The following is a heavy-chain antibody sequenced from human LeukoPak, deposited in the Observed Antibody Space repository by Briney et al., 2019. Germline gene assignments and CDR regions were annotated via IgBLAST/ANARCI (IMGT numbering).Heavy chain of an antibody. CDR1: GGTFSSYA. D-gene: IGHD3-3*01. V-gene: IGHV1-69*01. Sequence: ASVKVSCKASGGTFSSYAISWVRQAAGQGLEWMGGIIPIFGTANYAQKFQGRVTITADESTSTAYMELSSLRSEDTAVYYCAREGPITIFGVVTHNAFDIWGQGTMVTVSS. CDR2: IIPIFGTA. J-gene: IGHJ3*02. CDR3: AREGPITIFGVVTHNAFDI.